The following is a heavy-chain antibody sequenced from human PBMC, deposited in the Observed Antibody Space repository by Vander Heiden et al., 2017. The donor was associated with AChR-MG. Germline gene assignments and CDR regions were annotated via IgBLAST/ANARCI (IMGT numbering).Heavy chain of an antibody. CDR3: ARVLSSRYSSGWYDY. CDR2: IYYSGST. CDR1: GGSLSSYY. V-gene: IGHV4-59*01. Sequence: QVQLQESGPGLVKPSETLSRTCTASGGSLSSYYGSWIRQPPGKGLEWIGYIYYSGSTNYNPSLKSRVTISVDTSKNQFSLKLSSVTAADTAVYYCARVLSSRYSSGWYDYWGQGTLVTVSS. J-gene: IGHJ4*02. D-gene: IGHD6-19*01.